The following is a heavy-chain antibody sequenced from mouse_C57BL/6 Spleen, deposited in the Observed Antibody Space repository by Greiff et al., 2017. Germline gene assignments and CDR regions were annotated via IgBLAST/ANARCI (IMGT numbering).Heavy chain of an antibody. J-gene: IGHJ3*01. CDR1: GFSFNTYA. CDR2: IRSKSNNYAT. V-gene: IGHV10-1*01. D-gene: IGHD2-4*01. Sequence: EVKLVASGGGLVQPKGSLKLSCAASGFSFNTYAMNWVRQAPGKGLEWVARIRSKSNNYATYYADSVKDRFTISRDDSESMLYLQMNNLKTEDTAMYYCVSPYYDYDEWFAYWGQGTLVTVSA. CDR3: VSPYYDYDEWFAY.